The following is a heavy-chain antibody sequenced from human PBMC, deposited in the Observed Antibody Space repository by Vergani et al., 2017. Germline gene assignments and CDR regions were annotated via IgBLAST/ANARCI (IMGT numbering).Heavy chain of an antibody. CDR1: GFTFSSYA. V-gene: IGHV3-23*01. D-gene: IGHD2-15*01. J-gene: IGHJ6*02. CDR3: AKARDPNCKGGNCYSYYDGLDL. CDR2: ISGSGGNT. Sequence: EVQLLESGGGLVQPGGSLRLSCGASGFTFSSYAMTWVRQAPGEGLEWVSAISGSGGNTFYTDSVKGRFTISRDNSKDTLYLQMNSLRVEDTAIYYCAKARDPNCKGGNCYSYYDGLDLWGQGTTVTVSS.